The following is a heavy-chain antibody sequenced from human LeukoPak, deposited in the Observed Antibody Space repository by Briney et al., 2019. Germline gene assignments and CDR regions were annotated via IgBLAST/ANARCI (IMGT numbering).Heavy chain of an antibody. CDR2: IWYDGSNK. Sequence: GRSLRLSCAASGFTFSSYGMHWVRQAPGKGLEWVAVIWYDGSNKYYADSVKGRFTISRDNSKNTLYLQMDSLRAEDTAVYYCARVRDYYGSGSYSYFDYWGQGTLVTVSS. CDR3: ARVRDYYGSGSYSYFDY. CDR1: GFTFSSYG. J-gene: IGHJ4*02. D-gene: IGHD3-10*01. V-gene: IGHV3-33*01.